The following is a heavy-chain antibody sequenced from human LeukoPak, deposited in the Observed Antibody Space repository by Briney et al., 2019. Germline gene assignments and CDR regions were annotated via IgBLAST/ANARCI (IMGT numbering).Heavy chain of an antibody. CDR1: GFTFSSHG. CDR2: IKQDGSEK. Sequence: GGTLRLSCAASGFTFSSHGMSWVRQAPGKGLEWVANIKQDGSEKYYVDSVKGRFTISRDNAKNSLYLQMNSLRAEDTAVYYCARGRVRGVIYYYYYMDVWGKGTTVTVSS. V-gene: IGHV3-7*01. D-gene: IGHD3-10*01. CDR3: ARGRVRGVIYYYYYMDV. J-gene: IGHJ6*03.